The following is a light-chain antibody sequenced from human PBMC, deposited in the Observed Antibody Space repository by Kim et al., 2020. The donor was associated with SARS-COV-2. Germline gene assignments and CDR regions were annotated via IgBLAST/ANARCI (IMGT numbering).Light chain of an antibody. V-gene: IGKV3D-15*01. Sequence: EIVMTLSPATLSVSPGERATLSCRASQSVSSKLAWYQQKPGQAPRLLIYGASIRATGIPGRFSGSGAGTEFTLTISSLQSEDFAVYYCQEYTNWPLYTFGQGTKLEI. J-gene: IGKJ2*01. CDR2: GAS. CDR1: QSVSSK. CDR3: QEYTNWPLYT.